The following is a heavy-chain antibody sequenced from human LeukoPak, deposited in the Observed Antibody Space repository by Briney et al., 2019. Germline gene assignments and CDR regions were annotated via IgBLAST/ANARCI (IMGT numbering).Heavy chain of an antibody. CDR1: GFTFSNAW. J-gene: IGHJ4*02. CDR2: IKSKTDGGTT. CDR3: TRRYCSGGTCSVDY. Sequence: PGGSLRLSCAASGFTFSNAWMSWVLQAPGKGLEWVGRIKSKTDGGTTDYASPVKGRFTISRDDSKYTLYLQMNSLKTEDTAVYYCTRRYCSGGTCSVDYWGQGTLVTVSS. V-gene: IGHV3-15*01. D-gene: IGHD2-15*01.